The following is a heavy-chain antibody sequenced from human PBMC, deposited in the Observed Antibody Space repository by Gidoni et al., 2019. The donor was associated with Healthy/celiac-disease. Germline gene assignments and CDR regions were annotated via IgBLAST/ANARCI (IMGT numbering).Heavy chain of an antibody. Sequence: QVQLVESGGGVVQPGRSLRLSCAASGFTFSSYGMHWVRQAPGKGLEWVAVISYDGSNKYYADSVKGRFTISRDNSKNTLYLQMNSLRAEDTAVYYCAKYYYDSSGLGTDAFDIWGQGTMVTVSS. CDR1: GFTFSSYG. D-gene: IGHD3-22*01. J-gene: IGHJ3*02. CDR2: ISYDGSNK. V-gene: IGHV3-30*18. CDR3: AKYYYDSSGLGTDAFDI.